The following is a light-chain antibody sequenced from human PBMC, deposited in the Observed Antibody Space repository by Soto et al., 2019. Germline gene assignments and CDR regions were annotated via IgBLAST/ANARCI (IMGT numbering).Light chain of an antibody. CDR2: AAS. CDR3: HPANSFPLT. V-gene: IGKV1-12*01. J-gene: IGKJ4*01. Sequence: DIPMTQSPSSVSSSVGDRVTTTCRAGQGISSWLAWYQQKPGKASKLLIYAASSLQSGVPSRFSGSRSGTAFILTISSLQTEDFATYYSHPANSFPLTFGGGTTVAIK. CDR1: QGISSW.